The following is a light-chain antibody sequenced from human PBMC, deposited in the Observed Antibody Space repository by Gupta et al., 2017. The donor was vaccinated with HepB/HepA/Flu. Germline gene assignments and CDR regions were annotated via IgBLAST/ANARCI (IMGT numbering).Light chain of an antibody. J-gene: IGKJ1*01. CDR2: GAS. Sequence: DIQMTQSPSSLSASVGDRVTITCRASQNIGTSLNWYHHKPGKAPKLLIYGASTVQSGVPSRFSGSGSGTDFTLTISRLQPEDFATFHCQQSDSMPWTFGQGTKVEFK. V-gene: IGKV1-39*01. CDR3: QQSDSMPWT. CDR1: QNIGTS.